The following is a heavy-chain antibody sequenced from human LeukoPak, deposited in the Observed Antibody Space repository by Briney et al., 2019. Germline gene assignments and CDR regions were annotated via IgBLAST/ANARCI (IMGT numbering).Heavy chain of an antibody. J-gene: IGHJ4*02. CDR1: GFPFSSYA. Sequence: GGSLRLSCAASGFPFSSYAMSWVRQAPGKGVAWVSAISGSGGSTYYAASVKGRFTISRDNSKNTLYLQMNGLRAEDTAVYYCAKDRDLDYWGQGTLVTVSS. V-gene: IGHV3-23*01. CDR3: AKDRDLDY. CDR2: ISGSGGST.